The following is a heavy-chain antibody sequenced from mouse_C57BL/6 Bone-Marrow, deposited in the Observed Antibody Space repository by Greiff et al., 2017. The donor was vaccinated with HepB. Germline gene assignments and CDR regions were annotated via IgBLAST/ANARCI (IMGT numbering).Heavy chain of an antibody. CDR3: ARDGGGLRRRENWYFDV. D-gene: IGHD2-4*01. CDR1: GFTFSDFY. J-gene: IGHJ1*03. V-gene: IGHV7-1*01. CDR2: SRNKANDYTT. Sequence: EVKVVESGGGLVQSGRSLRLSCATSGFTFSDFYMEWVRQAPGKGLEWIAASRNKANDYTTEYSASVKGRFIVSRDTSQSILYLQMNALRAEDTAIYYCARDGGGLRRRENWYFDVWGTGTTVTVSS.